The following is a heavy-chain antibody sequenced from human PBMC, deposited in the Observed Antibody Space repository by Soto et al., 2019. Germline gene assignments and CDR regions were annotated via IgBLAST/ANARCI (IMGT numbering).Heavy chain of an antibody. J-gene: IGHJ5*02. Sequence: ASLKVSCKASGYTFTSYDINWVRQATGQGLEWMGWMNPNSGNTGYAQKFQGRVTMTRNTSISTAYMELSSLRSEDTAVYYCARELCGGDCYSQGLDPWGQGTLVTVSS. CDR2: MNPNSGNT. V-gene: IGHV1-8*01. CDR1: GYTFTSYD. D-gene: IGHD2-21*01. CDR3: ARELCGGDCYSQGLDP.